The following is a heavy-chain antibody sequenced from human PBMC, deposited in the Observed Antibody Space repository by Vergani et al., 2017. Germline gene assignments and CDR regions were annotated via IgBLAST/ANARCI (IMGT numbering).Heavy chain of an antibody. CDR1: GFTFSSYG. CDR3: ARGWFDP. CDR2: ISYDGSNK. Sequence: QVQLVESGGGVVQPGRSLRLSCAASGFTFSSYGMNWVRQAPGKGREWVAVISYDGSNKYYADSVKGRFTISRDNSKNTLYLQMNSLTAEDTAVYYCARGWFDPWGQGTLVTVAS. J-gene: IGHJ5*02. V-gene: IGHV3-30*03.